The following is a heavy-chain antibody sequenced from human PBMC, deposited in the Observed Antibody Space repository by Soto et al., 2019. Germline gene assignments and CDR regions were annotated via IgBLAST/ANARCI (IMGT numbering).Heavy chain of an antibody. J-gene: IGHJ6*02. CDR1: GGSISSYY. CDR3: ARGSDSSWYYYYGMDV. CDR2: IYYSGST. Sequence: SETLSLTCTVSGGSISSYYWSWIRQPPGKGLEWIGYIYYSGSTNYNPSLKSRVTISVDTSKNQFSLKLSSVTAADTAVYYCARGSDSSWYYYYGMDVWGQGTTVTVSS. V-gene: IGHV4-59*01. D-gene: IGHD6-13*01.